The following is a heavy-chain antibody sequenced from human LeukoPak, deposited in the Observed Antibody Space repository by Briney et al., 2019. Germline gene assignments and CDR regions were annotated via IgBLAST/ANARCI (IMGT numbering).Heavy chain of an antibody. CDR1: GLFFSTNW. J-gene: IGHJ4*02. D-gene: IGHD1-26*01. CDR3: ARDKQVGASLFDY. V-gene: IGHV3-7*01. Sequence: GGSLRLSCAASGLFFSTNWMSWVRQAPGKGLEWVATIKPDGRDKYYVDSVKGRFTISRDNAKKSLHLQMNSLRAEDTAVYYCARDKQVGASLFDYWGQGTLVTVSS. CDR2: IKPDGRDK.